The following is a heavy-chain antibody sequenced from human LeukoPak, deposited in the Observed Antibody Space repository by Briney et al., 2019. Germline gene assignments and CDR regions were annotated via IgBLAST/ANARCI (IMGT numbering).Heavy chain of an antibody. CDR3: TRDRPSIVFDY. CDR1: GFTFGDYA. D-gene: IGHD3-16*02. CDR2: IRSKAYGGTT. V-gene: IGHV3-49*03. Sequence: PGGSLRLSCTASGFTFGDYAMSWFRQAPGKGLEWVGFIRSKAYGGTTEYAGSVKGRFTISRDDSKSIAYLQMNSLKTEDTAVYYCTRDRPSIVFDYWGQGTLVTVSS. J-gene: IGHJ4*02.